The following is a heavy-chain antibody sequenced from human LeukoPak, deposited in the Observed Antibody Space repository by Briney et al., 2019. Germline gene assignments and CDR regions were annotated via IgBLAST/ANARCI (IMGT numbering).Heavy chain of an antibody. CDR3: ARGNSGWYEFDY. J-gene: IGHJ4*02. CDR2: IYYSGST. D-gene: IGHD6-19*01. CDR1: GGSISSSSYY. V-gene: IGHV4-61*05. Sequence: SETLSLTCTVSGGSISSSSYYWGWIRQPPGKGLEWIGYIYYSGSTNYNPSLKSRVTISVDTSKNQFSLKLSSVTAADTAVYYCARGNSGWYEFDYWGQGTLVTVSS.